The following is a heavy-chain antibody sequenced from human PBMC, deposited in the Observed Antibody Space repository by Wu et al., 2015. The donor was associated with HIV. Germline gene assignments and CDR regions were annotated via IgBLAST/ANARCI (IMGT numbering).Heavy chain of an antibody. D-gene: IGHD3-22*01. J-gene: IGHJ2*01. Sequence: QVQLVQSETEMKKPGASLKVSCKASGYTFSAYDINWVRQAPGQGLEWVGWMNPNSGNTGYPQKFQGRVTMTRDTSISTAYMELSSLKSEDTAVYYCARAASFFYDKHGYYRNWYFDAWGRGTLVAVSS. CDR2: MNPNSGNT. V-gene: IGHV1-8*01. CDR3: ARAASFFYDKHGYYRNWYFDA. CDR1: GYTFSAYD.